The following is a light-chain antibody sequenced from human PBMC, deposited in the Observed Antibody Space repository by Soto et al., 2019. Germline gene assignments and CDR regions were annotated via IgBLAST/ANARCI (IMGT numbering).Light chain of an antibody. J-gene: IGLJ1*01. Sequence: QLVLTQPASVSGSPGQSITISCTGTSSDVGGYNYVSWYQQHPGKAPKLMISDVSNRPSGVSNRFSGSKSGNTASLTISGLQAEDEADYYCSSYTSSSTLYVFGTGTKLTVL. CDR2: DVS. CDR3: SSYTSSSTLYV. CDR1: SSDVGGYNY. V-gene: IGLV2-14*01.